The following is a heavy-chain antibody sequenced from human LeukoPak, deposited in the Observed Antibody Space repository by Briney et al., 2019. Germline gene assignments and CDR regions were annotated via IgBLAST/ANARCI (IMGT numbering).Heavy chain of an antibody. V-gene: IGHV3-30-3*01. J-gene: IGHJ2*01. D-gene: IGHD2-15*01. CDR2: ISYDGSNK. Sequence: GGSLRLSCAASGFTFSSYAMHWVRQAPGKGLEWVAVISYDGSNKYYADSVKGRFTISRDNSKNTLYLQMNSLRAEDTAVYYCAVGYCSGGSCYSNWYFDLWGRGTLVTVSS. CDR1: GFTFSSYA. CDR3: AVGYCSGGSCYSNWYFDL.